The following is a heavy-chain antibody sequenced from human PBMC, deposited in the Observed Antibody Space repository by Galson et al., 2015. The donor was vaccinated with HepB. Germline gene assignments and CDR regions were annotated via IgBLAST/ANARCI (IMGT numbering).Heavy chain of an antibody. CDR3: ARIRDSDRYYFDD. CDR2: IDWDDEK. CDR1: GFSLNTHGMC. Sequence: PALVKPTQTLTLTCTFSGFSLNTHGMCVSWIRQPPGKALEWLALIDWDDEKHYKTSLKTRLTISKDTSKNQVVLTMTKMDPEDTATYYCARIRDSDRYYFDDWGQGTLVTVSS. D-gene: IGHD1-26*01. V-gene: IGHV2-70*01. J-gene: IGHJ4*02.